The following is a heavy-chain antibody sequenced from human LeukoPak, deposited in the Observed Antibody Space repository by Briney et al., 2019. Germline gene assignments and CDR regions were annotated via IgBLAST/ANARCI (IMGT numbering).Heavy chain of an antibody. CDR3: ARDKFIAGYYYDSSGYLFDY. D-gene: IGHD3-22*01. J-gene: IGHJ4*02. CDR1: GFTFSNAW. Sequence: GGSLRLSCAASGFTFSNAWMSWVRRAPGKGLEWVSYISSSGSTIYYADSVKGRFTISRDNAKNSLYLQMNSLRAEDTAVYYCARDKFIAGYYYDSSGYLFDYWGQGTLVTVSS. CDR2: ISSSGSTI. V-gene: IGHV3-11*04.